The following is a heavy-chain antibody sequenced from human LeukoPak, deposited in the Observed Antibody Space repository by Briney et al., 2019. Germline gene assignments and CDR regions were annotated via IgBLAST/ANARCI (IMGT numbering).Heavy chain of an antibody. D-gene: IGHD3-16*02. V-gene: IGHV1-69*05. CDR3: ARDPGRMITFGGVIVIPYFDY. Sequence: ASVKVSCKASGGTFSSYAISWVRQAPGQGLEWMGGIIPIFGTANYAQKLQGRVTMTTDTSTSTAYMELRSLRSDDTAVYYCARDPGRMITFGGVIVIPYFDYWGQGTLVTVSS. CDR1: GGTFSSYA. J-gene: IGHJ4*02. CDR2: IIPIFGTA.